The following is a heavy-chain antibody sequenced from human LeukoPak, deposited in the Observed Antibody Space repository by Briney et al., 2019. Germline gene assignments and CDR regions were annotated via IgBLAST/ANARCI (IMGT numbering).Heavy chain of an antibody. V-gene: IGHV3-48*03. J-gene: IGHJ4*02. Sequence: PGGSLRLSCAASGFTFSSYEMNWVRQAPGKGLEWVSYISSSGSTIYYADSVKGRFTISRDNAKNSLYLQMNSLRAEDTALYYCAKAGRVVVVMDYWGQGTLVTVSS. D-gene: IGHD3-22*01. CDR2: ISSSGSTI. CDR1: GFTFSSYE. CDR3: AKAGRVVVVMDY.